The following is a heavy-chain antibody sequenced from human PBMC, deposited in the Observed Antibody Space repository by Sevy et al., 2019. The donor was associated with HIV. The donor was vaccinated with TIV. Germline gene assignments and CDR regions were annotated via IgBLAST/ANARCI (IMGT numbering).Heavy chain of an antibody. J-gene: IGHJ6*02. D-gene: IGHD3-3*01. Sequence: GGSLRLSCAASGFTFSSYAMHWVRQAPGKGLEWVAVISYDGSNKYYADSVKGRFTISRDNSKNTLYLQMNSLRAEDTAVNYCARDYSYDFWSGYYGYYYYGMDVWGQGTTVTVSS. V-gene: IGHV3-30-3*01. CDR3: ARDYSYDFWSGYYGYYYYGMDV. CDR2: ISYDGSNK. CDR1: GFTFSSYA.